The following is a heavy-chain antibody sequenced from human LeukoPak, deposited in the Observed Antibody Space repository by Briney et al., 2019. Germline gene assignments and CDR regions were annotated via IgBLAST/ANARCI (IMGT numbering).Heavy chain of an antibody. CDR3: ARHSLYYPFDY. V-gene: IGHV4-34*01. CDR1: GGSFSGYY. CDR2: INHSGST. Sequence: SETLSLTCAVYGGSFSGYYWSLIRQPPGKGLEWIGEINHSGSTNYNPSLKSRVTISVDTSKNQFSLKLSSVTAADTAVYYCARHSLYYPFDYWGQGTLVTVSS. D-gene: IGHD3-16*01. J-gene: IGHJ4*02.